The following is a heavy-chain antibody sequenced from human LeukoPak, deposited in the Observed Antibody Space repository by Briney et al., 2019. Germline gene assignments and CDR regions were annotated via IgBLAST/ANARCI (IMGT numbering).Heavy chain of an antibody. CDR3: ARGNDILTAADY. CDR2: IYYSGST. D-gene: IGHD3-9*01. V-gene: IGHV4-31*03. J-gene: IGHJ4*02. CDR1: GGSISSGVYY. Sequence: PSQTLSLTCTVSGGSISSGVYYWSWIRQHPGKGLEWIGYIYYSGSTYYNPSLKSRVTISVDTSKDQFSLKLSSVTAADTAVYYCARGNDILTAADYWGQGTLVTVSS.